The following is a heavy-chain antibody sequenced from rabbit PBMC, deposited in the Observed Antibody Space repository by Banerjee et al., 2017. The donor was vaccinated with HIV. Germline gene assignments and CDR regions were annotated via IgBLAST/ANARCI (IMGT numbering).Heavy chain of an antibody. J-gene: IGHJ4*01. D-gene: IGHD1-1*01. CDR1: GFDFSGYY. CDR3: ARDSGGVPGFAL. V-gene: IGHV1S7*01. CDR2: IDTGKGST. Sequence: QLKETGGGLVQPGGSLTLSCKASGFDFSGYYMSWVRQAAGEGLEWIGIIDTGKGSTDDASGVNGRFTISSDNAQPTVDLQMISLTAADTASYFCARDSGGVPGFALWGQGTLVTVS.